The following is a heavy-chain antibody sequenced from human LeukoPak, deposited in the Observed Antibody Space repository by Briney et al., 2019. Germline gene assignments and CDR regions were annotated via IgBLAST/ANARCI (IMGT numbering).Heavy chain of an antibody. J-gene: IGHJ4*02. V-gene: IGHV3-48*03. CDR1: GFTFSSYE. CDR3: ARGGIPPDY. Sequence: GGSLRLSCAASGFTFSSYEMNWVRQAPGKGLDWVSYISSSGTTIYYADSVKGRFTISRDNAKNSLYLQMNSLRAEDTAVYYCARGGIPPDYWGQGPMVTVSS. CDR2: ISSSGTTI. D-gene: IGHD2-2*02.